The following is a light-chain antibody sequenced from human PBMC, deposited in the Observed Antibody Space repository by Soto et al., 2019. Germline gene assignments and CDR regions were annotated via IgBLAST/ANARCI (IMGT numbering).Light chain of an antibody. J-gene: IGKJ4*02. CDR1: QSVSTL. CDR3: QQSSTLHLT. Sequence: DIQMTQSPSSLSASVGDSVSSTCRASQSVSTLLNWYQKKPGKAPYLLIYGASTLQGGVPSSFSGAGSWTDFSLTISTLQPDDSASYYCQQSSTLHLTFGGGTQGEIK. V-gene: IGKV1-39*01. CDR2: GAS.